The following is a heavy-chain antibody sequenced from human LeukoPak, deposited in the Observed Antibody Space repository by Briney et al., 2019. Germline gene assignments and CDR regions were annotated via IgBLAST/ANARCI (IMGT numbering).Heavy chain of an antibody. CDR2: IKPKTDGETT. Sequence: GGSLRLSCVGSGFNFRDSGMHWVRQAPGKGLEWVGRIKPKTDGETTEYAAPVKDRFSISRDDSKSMMYLQMNSLKTEDTAVYYCITPLPYSAQGGQGTLVTVSS. CDR3: ITPLPYSAQ. CDR1: GFNFRDSG. V-gene: IGHV3-15*07. D-gene: IGHD2-21*01. J-gene: IGHJ4*02.